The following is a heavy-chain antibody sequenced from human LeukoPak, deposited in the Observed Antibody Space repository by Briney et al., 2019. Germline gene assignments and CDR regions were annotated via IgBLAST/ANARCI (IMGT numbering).Heavy chain of an antibody. CDR3: ARGAGWYDY. CDR1: GASISSNY. V-gene: IGHV4-59*08. J-gene: IGHJ4*02. D-gene: IGHD6-19*01. CDR2: INNNGRI. Sequence: SETLFLTCTVSGASISSNYWSWIRQSPGKELEWIAYINNNGRINYNPSLKSRVTISADTSKNQFSLNVRSVTAADTAVYYCARGAGWYDYWGQGTQVTVFS.